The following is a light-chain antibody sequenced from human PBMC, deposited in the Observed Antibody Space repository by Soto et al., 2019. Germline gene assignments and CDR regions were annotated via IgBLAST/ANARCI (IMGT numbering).Light chain of an antibody. Sequence: QSALTQPASVSGSPGQSIAISCTGTSSDVGKYSYVSWFQQYPGNAPKLMIYEVSNRPSGVSNRFSGSKSGNTASLTISGLQGEDEADYCCSSFTTSSTGVFGGGTKLTVL. V-gene: IGLV2-14*01. CDR3: SSFTTSSTGV. CDR1: SSDVGKYSY. J-gene: IGLJ3*02. CDR2: EVS.